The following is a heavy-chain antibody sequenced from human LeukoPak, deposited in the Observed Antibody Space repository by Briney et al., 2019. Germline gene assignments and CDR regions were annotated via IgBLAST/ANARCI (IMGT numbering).Heavy chain of an antibody. J-gene: IGHJ4*02. CDR2: INPNSGGT. D-gene: IGHD1-26*01. CDR1: GYTFTGYY. V-gene: IGHV1-2*02. CDR3: ARSRLYGPWELHGAYFDY. Sequence: GASVNVSCKASGYTFTGYYMHWVRQAPGQGLEWMGWINPNSGGTNYAQKFQGRVTMTRDTSISTAYMELSRLRSDDTAVYYCARSRLYGPWELHGAYFDYWGQGTLVTVSS.